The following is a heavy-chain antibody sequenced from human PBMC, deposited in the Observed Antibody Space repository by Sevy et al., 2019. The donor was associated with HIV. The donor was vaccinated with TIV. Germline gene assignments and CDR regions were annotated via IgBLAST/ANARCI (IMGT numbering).Heavy chain of an antibody. J-gene: IGHJ4*02. CDR2: ISYDGSNK. V-gene: IGHV3-30-3*01. Sequence: GESLKISCAASGFTFSSYAMHWVRQAPGKGLEWVAVISYDGSNKYYADSVKGRFTISRDNSKNTLYLQMNSLRAEDTAVYYCARDRPLVVTAMWDYWGQGTLVTVSS. D-gene: IGHD2-21*02. CDR3: ARDRPLVVTAMWDY. CDR1: GFTFSSYA.